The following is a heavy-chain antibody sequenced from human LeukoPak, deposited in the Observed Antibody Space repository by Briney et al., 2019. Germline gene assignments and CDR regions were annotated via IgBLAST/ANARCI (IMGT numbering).Heavy chain of an antibody. CDR3: ATHAGVRYFDWLPHY. CDR2: ISGSGGST. V-gene: IGHV3-23*01. CDR1: GFIFTSNR. J-gene: IGHJ4*02. D-gene: IGHD3-9*01. Sequence: QPGGSLRLSCAATGFIFTSNRMNWVRQAPGKGLEWVSAISGSGGSTYYADSVKGRFTISRDNSKNTLYLQMNSLRAEDTAVYYCATHAGVRYFDWLPHYWGQGTLVTVSS.